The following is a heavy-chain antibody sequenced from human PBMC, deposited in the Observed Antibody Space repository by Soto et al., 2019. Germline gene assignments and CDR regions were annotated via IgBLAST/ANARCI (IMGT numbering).Heavy chain of an antibody. D-gene: IGHD3-22*01. CDR2: VYNTGST. Sequence: QVQLQESGPGLVKPSETLSLTCTVSGGSVSSDSYYWSWIRQPPGKGLEWIGYVYNTGSTNFNPSLKSRVTMSIDTSKNHFSLRLSSVTAADTAVYHCARMHYNNSGWALDHWGQGGLVAVSS. V-gene: IGHV4-61*01. CDR3: ARMHYNNSGWALDH. J-gene: IGHJ4*02. CDR1: GGSVSSDSYY.